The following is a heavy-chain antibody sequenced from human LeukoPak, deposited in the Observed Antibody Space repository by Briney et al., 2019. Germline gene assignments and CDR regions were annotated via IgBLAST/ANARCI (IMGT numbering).Heavy chain of an antibody. Sequence: WGSLRLSCAASGFTFSSYAMSWVRQAPGKGLEWVSDISGSGGSTYYADSVKGRFTISRDNSKNSMYLQMNSLRAEAMAVYYCAKDLRSGTSCDGWFRGPLHYWGQETLVSLSS. CDR1: GFTFSSYA. V-gene: IGHV3-23*01. D-gene: IGHD2-2*01. CDR2: ISGSGGST. CDR3: AKDLRSGTSCDGWFRGPLHY. J-gene: IGHJ4*02.